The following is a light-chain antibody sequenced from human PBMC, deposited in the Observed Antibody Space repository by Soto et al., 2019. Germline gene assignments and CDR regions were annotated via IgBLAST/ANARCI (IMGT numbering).Light chain of an antibody. J-gene: IGKJ5*01. CDR1: QSFLHSNGYNY. V-gene: IGKV2-28*01. CDR3: TQVLQTPIT. Sequence: DIVMTQSPLSLPVTPGEPASISCRASQSFLHSNGYNYLDWYLQKPGQSPQLLIYLGSSRASGVPDRFSGSGSGTDFTLKISRVETEDVGVYYCTQVLQTPITFGQGTRLEI. CDR2: LGS.